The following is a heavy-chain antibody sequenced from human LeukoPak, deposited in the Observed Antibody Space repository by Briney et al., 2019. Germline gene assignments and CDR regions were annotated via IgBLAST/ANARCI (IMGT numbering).Heavy chain of an antibody. D-gene: IGHD3-22*01. CDR2: ISYDGSHK. CDR3: AKGIHFSDYYENGAYSVDY. CDR1: GFTFSTYG. V-gene: IGHV3-30*18. Sequence: GGSLRLSCAASGFTFSTYGMHWVRQAPGKGLEWVAVISYDGSHKYYADPVKGRFTISRDNSKNTLYLQMNSLRAEDTAVYYCAKGIHFSDYYENGAYSVDYWGQGTLVTVSS. J-gene: IGHJ4*02.